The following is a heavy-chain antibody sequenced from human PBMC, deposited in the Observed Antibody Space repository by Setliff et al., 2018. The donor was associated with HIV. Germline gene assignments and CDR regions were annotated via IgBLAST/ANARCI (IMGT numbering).Heavy chain of an antibody. D-gene: IGHD1-7*01. CDR2: VDYSGDT. V-gene: IGHV4-59*11. CDR1: GATIHYHY. J-gene: IGHJ3*01. CDR3: TRGPGGTVPKPLEAFDV. Sequence: SETLSLTCSISGATIHYHYWSWIRQPPGKGLEWIGYVDYSGDTEYNPSLQSRATLSRDPSKSQVSLTLNSATAADTAVYYCTRGPGGTVPKPLEAFDVWGRGAVVT.